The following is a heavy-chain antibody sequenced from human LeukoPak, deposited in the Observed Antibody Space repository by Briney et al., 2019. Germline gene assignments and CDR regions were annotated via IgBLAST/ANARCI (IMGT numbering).Heavy chain of an antibody. CDR1: GYTFTSYY. D-gene: IGHD6-13*01. J-gene: IGHJ4*02. Sequence: ASVKVSCKASGYTFTSYYMHWVRQAPGQGPEWMGIINPSGGSTSYAQKFQGRVTMTGDMSTSTVYMELSSLRSEDTAVYYCARGGIAAAGTDYWGQGTLVTVSS. CDR2: INPSGGST. CDR3: ARGGIAAAGTDY. V-gene: IGHV1-46*01.